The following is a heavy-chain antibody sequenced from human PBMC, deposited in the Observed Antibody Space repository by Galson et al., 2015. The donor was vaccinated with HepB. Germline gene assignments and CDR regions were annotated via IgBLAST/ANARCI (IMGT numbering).Heavy chain of an antibody. CDR2: ISYDGSKE. V-gene: IGHV3-30*18. J-gene: IGHJ4*02. CDR1: GFTFSNYG. Sequence: SLRLSCAASGFTFSNYGMHWVRRAPGKGLEWVAGISYDGSKEYYADSVKGRFTISRDNSVDTLYLQMDSLRGDDTAVYYCAKGRETTSALDHWGQGILVTVSS. D-gene: IGHD1/OR15-1a*01. CDR3: AKGRETTSALDH.